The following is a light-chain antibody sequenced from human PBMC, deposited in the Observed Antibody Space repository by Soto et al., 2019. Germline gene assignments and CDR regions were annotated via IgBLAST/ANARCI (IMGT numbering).Light chain of an antibody. Sequence: EIVIAQYPATLSFSPVERATLSCRASQSVSSDLAWYQHKPGQAPRLLIYGASTRATGIPARFSGRGSGTEFTLTISSLQSLDFAVYYCQQYDNWPQTFGQGTKVDI. CDR2: GAS. CDR3: QQYDNWPQT. J-gene: IGKJ1*01. V-gene: IGKV3-15*01. CDR1: QSVSSD.